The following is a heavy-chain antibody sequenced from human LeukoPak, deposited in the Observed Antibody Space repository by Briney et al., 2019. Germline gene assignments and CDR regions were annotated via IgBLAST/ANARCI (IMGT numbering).Heavy chain of an antibody. Sequence: GGSLRLSCAASGFTFSSYEMNWVRQAPGKGLEWVSSIRSSSSYIYYADSVKGRFTISRDNAKNSLYLQMNSLRAEDTAVYYCARDLWFGELLFGFDYWGQGTLVTVSS. D-gene: IGHD3-10*01. CDR2: IRSSSSYI. V-gene: IGHV3-21*01. J-gene: IGHJ4*02. CDR1: GFTFSSYE. CDR3: ARDLWFGELLFGFDY.